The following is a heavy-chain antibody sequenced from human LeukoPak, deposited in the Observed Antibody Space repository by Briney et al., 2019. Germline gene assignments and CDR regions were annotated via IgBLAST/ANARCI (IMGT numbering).Heavy chain of an antibody. Sequence: TGGSLRLSRAASGFTFSSYAMTWVRRAPGKGLEWVSGISSGGGSTYYADSMKGRFTISRDNSENTLYLQMNSLRAEDTAVYYCAKVLSSGGHWFDYWGQGSLVTVSS. CDR1: GFTFSSYA. D-gene: IGHD6-19*01. CDR3: AKVLSSGGHWFDY. J-gene: IGHJ4*02. V-gene: IGHV3-23*01. CDR2: ISSGGGST.